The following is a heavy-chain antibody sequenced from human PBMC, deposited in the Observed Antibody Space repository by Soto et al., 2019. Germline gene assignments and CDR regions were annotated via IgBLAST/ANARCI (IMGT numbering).Heavy chain of an antibody. CDR2: ISGSGGST. CDR1: GFTFSSYA. J-gene: IGHJ4*02. Sequence: GGSLRLSCAASGFTFSSYAMSWVRQAPGKGLEWVSAISGSGGSTYYADSVKGRFTISRDNSKNTLYLKMNSLRAEDKAVYYCAKDSPADIHDYGDYAQNTDLHYFDYWGQGTLVTVSS. D-gene: IGHD4-17*01. CDR3: AKDSPADIHDYGDYAQNTDLHYFDY. V-gene: IGHV3-23*01.